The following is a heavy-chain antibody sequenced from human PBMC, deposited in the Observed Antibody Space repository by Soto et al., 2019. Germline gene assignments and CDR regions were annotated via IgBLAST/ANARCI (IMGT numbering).Heavy chain of an antibody. V-gene: IGHV3-23*01. CDR1: GFTFSSYA. J-gene: IGHJ2*01. CDR2: ISGSGGST. CDR3: AKDKGHYSDISGYDVPYWYFGR. D-gene: IGHD3-22*01. Sequence: EVQLLESGGGLVQPGGSLRLSCAASGFTFSSYAMSWVRQAPGKGLEWVSAISGSGGSTYYADSVKGRFTISRDNTKNTLNLQMNRMRAEYTAIYYCAKDKGHYSDISGYDVPYWYFGRWGRGTLVTVSS.